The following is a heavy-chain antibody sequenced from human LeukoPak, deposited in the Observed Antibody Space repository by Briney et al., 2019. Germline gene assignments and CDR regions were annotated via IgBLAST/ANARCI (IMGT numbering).Heavy chain of an antibody. Sequence: SETLSLTCTVSGGSISSYYWSWIRQPPGKGLEWIGYIYYSGSTNYNPSLKSRVTISVDTSKNQFSLKLSSVTAADTAVYYCARDVGGYCSSTSCPSEAFDIWGQGTMVTVSS. CDR3: ARDVGGYCSSTSCPSEAFDI. D-gene: IGHD2-2*01. CDR2: IYYSGST. V-gene: IGHV4-59*01. J-gene: IGHJ3*02. CDR1: GGSISSYY.